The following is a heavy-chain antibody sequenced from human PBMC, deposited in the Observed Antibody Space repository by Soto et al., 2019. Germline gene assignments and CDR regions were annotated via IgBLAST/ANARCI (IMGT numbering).Heavy chain of an antibody. D-gene: IGHD3-10*01. Sequence: QVPLVQSGAEVKKPGASVKVSCKASGYTFTGYYMHWVRQAPGQGLEWMGWINPNSGGTNYAQKFQGWVTMTRDTSISSAYMELSRLRSDDTAVYYCARDHGRGNPLAFDIWGQGTMVTVSS. CDR2: INPNSGGT. J-gene: IGHJ3*02. CDR1: GYTFTGYY. V-gene: IGHV1-2*04. CDR3: ARDHGRGNPLAFDI.